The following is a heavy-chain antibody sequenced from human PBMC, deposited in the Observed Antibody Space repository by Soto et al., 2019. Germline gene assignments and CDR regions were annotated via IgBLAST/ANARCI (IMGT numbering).Heavy chain of an antibody. Sequence: EVQLLESGGGLVQPGGSLRLSCAGSGFTFGAYAMSWVRQAPGKGLEWVSGISGPGSNTYYADSVKGRFTISRDNSKNTLFLQMNSLRAEDTAVYYCAKDRAYNGYDFNRFDYWGQGTLVTVSS. D-gene: IGHD5-12*01. CDR2: ISGPGSNT. CDR1: GFTFGAYA. V-gene: IGHV3-23*01. J-gene: IGHJ4*02. CDR3: AKDRAYNGYDFNRFDY.